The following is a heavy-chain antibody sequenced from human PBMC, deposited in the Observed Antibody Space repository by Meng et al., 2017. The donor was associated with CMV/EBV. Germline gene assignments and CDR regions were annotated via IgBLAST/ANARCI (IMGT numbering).Heavy chain of an antibody. Sequence: VLLVDAGAEMKKPGASLMVSWKASGYTFTSYGISWVRQAPGQGLEWMGWISAYNGNTNYAQKLQGRVTMTTDTSTSTAYMERRSLRSDDTAVYYCARDRTMVRGVTGYWGQGTLVTVSS. CDR2: ISAYNGNT. D-gene: IGHD3-10*01. CDR3: ARDRTMVRGVTGY. V-gene: IGHV1-18*01. CDR1: GYTFTSYG. J-gene: IGHJ4*02.